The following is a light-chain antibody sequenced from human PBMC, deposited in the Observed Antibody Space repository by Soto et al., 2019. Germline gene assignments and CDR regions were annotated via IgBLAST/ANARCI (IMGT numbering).Light chain of an antibody. CDR1: QDISNY. CDR3: QQYEDLPLT. J-gene: IGKJ4*01. CDR2: DAS. Sequence: DIQMTQSPSSLSASVGDRVTITCQASQDISNYLTWYQQKPGKAPKLLIFDASNVETGVPSRFSGSGSGTDFTFTIHSLQPEDAATYYCQQYEDLPLTFGGGNNVGIK. V-gene: IGKV1-33*01.